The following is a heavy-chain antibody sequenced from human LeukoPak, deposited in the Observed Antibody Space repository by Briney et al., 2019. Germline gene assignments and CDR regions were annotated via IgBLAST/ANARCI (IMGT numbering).Heavy chain of an antibody. CDR1: GFTFSSYW. CDR2: INTDGSST. CDR3: AKGYSGYDWSLVDY. V-gene: IGHV3-74*01. D-gene: IGHD5-12*01. J-gene: IGHJ4*02. Sequence: GGSLRLSCAASGFTFSSYWMHWVRQDPGKGLVWVSRINTDGSSTSYADSVKGRFTISRDNAKNTLYLQMNSLRAEDTAVYYCAKGYSGYDWSLVDYWGQGTLVTVSS.